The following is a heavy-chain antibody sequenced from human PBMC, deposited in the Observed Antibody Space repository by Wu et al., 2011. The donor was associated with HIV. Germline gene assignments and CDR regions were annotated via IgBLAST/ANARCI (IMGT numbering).Heavy chain of an antibody. CDR2: IIPIFGTT. Sequence: QVQLVQSGAEMKKPGSSMKVTCRASGGTFSNYAISWVRQAPGQGLEWMGRIIPIFGTTNYAQKFQGRVTITADESTSTAYLELSSLRSEDTAVYYCARAGIAVAKFDYWAREPWSPSPQ. D-gene: IGHD6-19*01. J-gene: IGHJ4*02. CDR3: ARAGIAVAKFDY. V-gene: IGHV1-69*15. CDR1: GGTFSNYA.